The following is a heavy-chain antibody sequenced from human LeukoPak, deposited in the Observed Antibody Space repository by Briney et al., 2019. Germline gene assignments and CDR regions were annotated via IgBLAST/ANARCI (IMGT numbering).Heavy chain of an antibody. CDR2: IIPILGIA. CDR3: ARDEITYYYDSSGYYLVDY. V-gene: IGHV1-69*04. Sequence: SVTVSCKASGGTFSSYAISWVRQAPGQGLEWMGRIIPILGIANYAQKFQGRVTITADKSTSTAYMELSSLRSEDTAVYYCARDEITYYYDSSGYYLVDYWGQGTLVTVSS. J-gene: IGHJ4*02. D-gene: IGHD3-22*01. CDR1: GGTFSSYA.